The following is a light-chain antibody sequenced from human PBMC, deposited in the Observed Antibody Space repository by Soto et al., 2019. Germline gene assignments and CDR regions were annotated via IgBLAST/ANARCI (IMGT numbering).Light chain of an antibody. CDR1: QSVSSSY. CDR2: GAS. Sequence: EIVLTQSPGTLSLSPGERATLYFSASQSVSSSYLAWYQRKPGQAPRLLIYGASSRATDIPDRFSGGGSGTDFTLTISRLGPEDFAVYYCQQYHNSPPTFGQGTKVDIK. J-gene: IGKJ1*01. V-gene: IGKV3-20*01. CDR3: QQYHNSPPT.